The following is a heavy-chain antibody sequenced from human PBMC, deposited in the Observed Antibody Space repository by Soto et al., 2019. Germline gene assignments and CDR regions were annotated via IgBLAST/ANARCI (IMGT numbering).Heavy chain of an antibody. J-gene: IGHJ4*02. V-gene: IGHV4-59*01. CDR2: IYYSGST. D-gene: IGHD6-19*01. CDR3: ARVDSSGWDDYYFDY. Sequence: SETLSLTCTVSGGSISSYYWSWIRQPPGKGLEWIGYIYYSGSTNYNPSLKSRVTISVDTSKNQFSLKLSSVTAADTAVYYCARVDSSGWDDYYFDYWGQGTLVTVSS. CDR1: GGSISSYY.